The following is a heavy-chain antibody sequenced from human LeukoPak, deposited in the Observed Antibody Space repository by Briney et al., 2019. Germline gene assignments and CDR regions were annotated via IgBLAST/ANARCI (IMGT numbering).Heavy chain of an antibody. CDR3: AAYYYDSSGYYTDY. D-gene: IGHD3-22*01. CDR1: GFTFSNYA. CDR2: ISGSGGST. Sequence: GGSLRLSCAASGFTFSNYAMSWVRQAPGKGLEWVSAISGSGGSTYYADSVKGRFTISRDNSKNTLYLQMNSLRAEDTAVYYCAAYYYDSSGYYTDYWGQGTLVTVSS. V-gene: IGHV3-23*01. J-gene: IGHJ4*02.